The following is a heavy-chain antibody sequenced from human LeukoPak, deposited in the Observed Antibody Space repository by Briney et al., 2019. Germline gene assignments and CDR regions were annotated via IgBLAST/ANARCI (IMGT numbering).Heavy chain of an antibody. CDR2: INPNSGGT. J-gene: IGHJ5*02. CDR1: GYTFTTYY. V-gene: IGHV1-2*06. Sequence: ASVKVSCKASGYTFTTYYMHWVRQAPGQGLEWMGRINPNSGGTNYAQKLQGRVTMTTDTSTSTAYMELRSLRSDDTAVYYCARDTYCSSTSCYAFGSRWFDPWGQGTLVTVSS. D-gene: IGHD2-2*01. CDR3: ARDTYCSSTSCYAFGSRWFDP.